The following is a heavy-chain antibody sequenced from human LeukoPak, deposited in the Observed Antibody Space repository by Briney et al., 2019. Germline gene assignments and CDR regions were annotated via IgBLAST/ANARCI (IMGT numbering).Heavy chain of an antibody. D-gene: IGHD3-22*01. J-gene: IGHJ4*02. V-gene: IGHV4-39*01. Sequence: SKTLSLTCTVSGGTISSSTYYWAWIRQSPGKGLEWIGSITYSGSTYYNPSLESRVTISVDTSKNQFSLKLSSVTAADTAVYYCARGPSVHYYDSSGEKRRAWRAFDYWGQGTLVTVSS. CDR2: ITYSGST. CDR1: GGTISSSTYY. CDR3: ARGPSVHYYDSSGEKRRAWRAFDY.